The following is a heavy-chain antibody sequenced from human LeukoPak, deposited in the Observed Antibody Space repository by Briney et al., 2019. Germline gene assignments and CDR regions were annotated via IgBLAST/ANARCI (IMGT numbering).Heavy chain of an antibody. CDR2: IYYSGST. Sequence: SETLSLTCTVSGGSISSSRYYWGWIRQPPGKGLECIGTIYYSGSTYYNPSLKSRVTLSVDTSKNQFSLKLSSVTAADTAVYYCASVFYSSGLDGLDYWGQGTLVTVSS. CDR3: ASVFYSSGLDGLDY. V-gene: IGHV4-39*01. D-gene: IGHD6-19*01. J-gene: IGHJ4*02. CDR1: GGSISSSRYY.